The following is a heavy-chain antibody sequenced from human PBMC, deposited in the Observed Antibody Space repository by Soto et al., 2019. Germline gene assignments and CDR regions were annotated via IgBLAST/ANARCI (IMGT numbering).Heavy chain of an antibody. CDR3: ARGLSKGYCSGGSCYPYYYYGMDV. Sequence: QVQLVQSGAEVKKPGSSVKVSCKASGGTFRSYAISWVRQAPGQGLEWMGGIIPIFGTANYAQKVQGRVTITADESTSTAYMELSSLRSEDTAVYYCARGLSKGYCSGGSCYPYYYYGMDVWGQGTTVTVSS. CDR1: GGTFRSYA. D-gene: IGHD2-15*01. CDR2: IIPIFGTA. V-gene: IGHV1-69*01. J-gene: IGHJ6*02.